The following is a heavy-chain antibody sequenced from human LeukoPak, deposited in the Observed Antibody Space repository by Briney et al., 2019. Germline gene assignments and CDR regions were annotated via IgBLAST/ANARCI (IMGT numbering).Heavy chain of an antibody. D-gene: IGHD6-19*01. V-gene: IGHV5-51*01. J-gene: IGHJ4*02. Sequence: NRGGSLKISCQTSGYSFTSYWIGWVRQMPGKGLEWVGIIYPGDSDTKYSPSFQGHVTISADKSITTAYLQWSSLKASDTAMYYCATQLHSAGWYLFDYWGQGSLVTVSS. CDR1: GYSFTSYW. CDR3: ATQLHSAGWYLFDY. CDR2: IYPGDSDT.